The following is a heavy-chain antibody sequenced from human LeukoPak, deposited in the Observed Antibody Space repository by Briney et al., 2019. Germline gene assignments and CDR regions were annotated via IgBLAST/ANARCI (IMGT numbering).Heavy chain of an antibody. CDR3: ARRLDHYDSGGYSRSFDY. V-gene: IGHV5-51*01. D-gene: IGHD3-22*01. CDR2: IYPGDSDT. J-gene: IGHJ4*02. Sequence: GESLKISCKGSGYSFTSYWIGWVRQMPGKGLEWMGIIYPGDSDTRYSPSFQGRVTISADKSISTAYLQWSSLKASDTAMYYCARRLDHYDSGGYSRSFDYWGQGTLVTVSS. CDR1: GYSFTSYW.